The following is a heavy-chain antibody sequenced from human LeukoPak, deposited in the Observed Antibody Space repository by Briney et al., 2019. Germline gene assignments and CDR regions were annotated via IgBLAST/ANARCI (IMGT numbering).Heavy chain of an antibody. CDR2: INHSGST. V-gene: IGHV4-34*01. D-gene: IGHD6-19*01. CDR3: ARRPLVWIYSSGSPWFDP. CDR1: GGSFSGYY. J-gene: IGHJ5*02. Sequence: NSSETLSLTCAVYGGSFSGYYWSWIRQPPGKGLEWIGEINHSGSTNYNPSLKSRVTISVDTSKNQFSLKLSSVTAADTAVYYCARRPLVWIYSSGSPWFDPWGQGTLVTVSS.